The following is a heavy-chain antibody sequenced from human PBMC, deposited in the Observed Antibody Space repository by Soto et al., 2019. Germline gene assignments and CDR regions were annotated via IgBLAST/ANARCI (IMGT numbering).Heavy chain of an antibody. D-gene: IGHD5-12*01. CDR1: GGSISSGGLY. V-gene: IGHV4-31*03. CDR2: IFYSGST. J-gene: IGHJ5*02. Sequence: QVQLQESGPGLVKPSQTLSLTCTVSGGSISSGGLYWSWIRQHPGKGLGWIGYIFYSGSTYYNPSLKSRFSISVDTSKNQFSLKLSSVTAADTAVYYCVREEGGGYDHRWFDPWGQGTLVTVSS. CDR3: VREEGGGYDHRWFDP.